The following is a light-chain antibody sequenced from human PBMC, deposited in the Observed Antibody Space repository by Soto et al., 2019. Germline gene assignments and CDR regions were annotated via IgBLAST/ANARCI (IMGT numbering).Light chain of an antibody. V-gene: IGKV3-20*01. CDR3: QQYGSTPSWT. J-gene: IGKJ1*01. CDR1: QSVSSTY. Sequence: ESVMTQSPGTLSLSPGERATLSCRASQSVSSTYLAWYQQKPGQAPRLLIYGASSRATGIPDRFSGSGSGTDFTLTISRLEPEDFAVSYCQQYGSTPSWTFGQGTKVEIK. CDR2: GAS.